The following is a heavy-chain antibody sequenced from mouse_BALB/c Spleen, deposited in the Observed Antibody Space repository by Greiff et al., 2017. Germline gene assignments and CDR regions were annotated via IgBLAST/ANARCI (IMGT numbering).Heavy chain of an antibody. CDR3: ARDYYGSSNAMDY. J-gene: IGHJ4*01. CDR1: GYTFTDYY. CDR2: IYPGSGNT. Sequence: QVQLQQSGAELARPGASVKLSCKASGYTFTDYYINWVKQRTGQGLEWIGEIYPGSGNTYYNEKFKGKATLTADKSSSTAYMQLSSLTSEDSAVYFCARDYYGSSNAMDYWGQGTSVTVSS. V-gene: IGHV1-77*01. D-gene: IGHD1-1*01.